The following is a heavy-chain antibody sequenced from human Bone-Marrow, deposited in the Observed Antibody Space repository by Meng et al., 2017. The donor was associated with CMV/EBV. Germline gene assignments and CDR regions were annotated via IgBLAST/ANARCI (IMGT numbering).Heavy chain of an antibody. CDR3: AREEGDF. J-gene: IGHJ4*02. D-gene: IGHD3-3*01. V-gene: IGHV3-7*01. CDR2: KKQYGSGA. CDR1: GFTFTSYL. Sequence: GASLNISCVASGFTFTSYLMSWVRQAPGKGVEWVANKKQYGSGAYYEDSVKSRFTNSRDNTKNSLYLQMNSLGVEDTAVYYCAREEGDFWGQGTLVTVSS.